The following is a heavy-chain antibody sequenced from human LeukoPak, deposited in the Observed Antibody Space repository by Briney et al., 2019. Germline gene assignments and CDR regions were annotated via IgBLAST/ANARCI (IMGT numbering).Heavy chain of an antibody. Sequence: GASVKVSCKASGYTFTGYYLHWVRQAPGQGLEGMGWIHPNSGGTNYAQKFQGRVIMTRDTSINTAYLDLSRLRSDDTAVYYCARVVVRDANNYKDYWGQGTLVTVSS. CDR3: ARVVVRDANNYKDY. D-gene: IGHD5-24*01. V-gene: IGHV1-2*02. CDR1: GYTFTGYY. CDR2: IHPNSGGT. J-gene: IGHJ4*02.